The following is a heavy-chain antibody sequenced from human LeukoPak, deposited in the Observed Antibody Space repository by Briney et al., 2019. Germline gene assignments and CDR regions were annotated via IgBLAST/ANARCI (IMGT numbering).Heavy chain of an antibody. J-gene: IGHJ4*02. V-gene: IGHV4-31*03. CDR1: GGSISSCGYY. D-gene: IGHD5-12*01. CDR3: ARAEATMVYFDY. CDR2: IYYSGST. Sequence: SETLSLTCTVSGGSISSCGYYWSWIRQHPGKGLVWIGYIYYSGSTYYNPSLKSRVTISVDTSKNQFSLKLSSVTAADTAVYYCARAEATMVYFDYWGQGTLVTVSS.